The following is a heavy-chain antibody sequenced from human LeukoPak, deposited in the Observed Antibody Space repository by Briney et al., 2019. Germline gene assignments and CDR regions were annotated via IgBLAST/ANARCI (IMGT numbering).Heavy chain of an antibody. V-gene: IGHV4-59*08. CDR3: ARILDCSSSSCSYGMDV. D-gene: IGHD2-15*01. J-gene: IGHJ6*02. CDR2: IFYSGST. CDR1: GGSMSSYY. Sequence: SETLSLTCAVSGGSMSSYYRSWIRQPPGKGLEWIGYIFYSGSTNYNPSLKSRVTISVDTSKNQFSLKLSSVTAADTAVYYCARILDCSSSSCSYGMDVWGQGTTVTVPS.